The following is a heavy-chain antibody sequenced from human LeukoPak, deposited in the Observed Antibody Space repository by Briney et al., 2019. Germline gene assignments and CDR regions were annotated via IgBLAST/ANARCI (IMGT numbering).Heavy chain of an antibody. D-gene: IGHD5-24*01. CDR1: GGSISSGGYY. V-gene: IGHV4-31*03. CDR3: ARDGLEMATTT. J-gene: IGHJ5*02. Sequence: SETLSLTCTVSGGSISSGGYYWSWIRQHPGKGLEWIGYIYYSGSTYYNPSLKSRVTISVDTSKNQFSLKLSSVTAADTAVYYCARDGLEMATTTWGQGTLVTVSS. CDR2: IYYSGST.